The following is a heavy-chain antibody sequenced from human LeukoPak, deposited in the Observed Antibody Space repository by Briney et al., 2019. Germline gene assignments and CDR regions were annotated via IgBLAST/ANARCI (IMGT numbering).Heavy chain of an antibody. Sequence: PGRSLRLSCAASGFTFSSHALHWVRQAPGKGLEWVAVISSDGSYKYYADSVKGRFTISRDNAKNSLFLQMNSLKTEDTAFYYCAKGARSSSGYTTDWGQGILVTVSS. J-gene: IGHJ4*02. CDR3: AKGARSSSGYTTD. CDR1: GFTFSSHA. D-gene: IGHD3-22*01. V-gene: IGHV3-30*04. CDR2: ISSDGSYK.